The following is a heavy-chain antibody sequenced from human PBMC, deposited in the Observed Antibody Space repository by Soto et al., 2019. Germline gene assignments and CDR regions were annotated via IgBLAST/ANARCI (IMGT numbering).Heavy chain of an antibody. J-gene: IGHJ6*02. Sequence: LRLSCAASGFTFSSYSVNWVRQAPGKGLEWVSYISSSSSTIYYADSVKGRFTISRDNAKNSLYLQMNSLRDEDTAVYYCARDSGGTTSGYCYGMDVWGQGTTVTVSS. D-gene: IGHD1-1*01. CDR1: GFTFSSYS. V-gene: IGHV3-48*02. CDR2: ISSSSSTI. CDR3: ARDSGGTTSGYCYGMDV.